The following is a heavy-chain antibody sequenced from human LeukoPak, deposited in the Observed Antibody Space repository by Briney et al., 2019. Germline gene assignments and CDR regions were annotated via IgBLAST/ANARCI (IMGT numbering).Heavy chain of an antibody. J-gene: IGHJ4*02. CDR2: IYYSGST. Sequence: ASETLSLTCTVSGGSISSGSYYWGWIRQPPGKGLEWIGTIYYSGSTYYNPSLKSRVTISVETSKNQFSLNLSSVTAADTAVYYCAKHDGGYDWGPFHSWGQGTLVTVSS. CDR1: GGSISSGSYY. V-gene: IGHV4-39*01. D-gene: IGHD5-12*01. CDR3: AKHDGGYDWGPFHS.